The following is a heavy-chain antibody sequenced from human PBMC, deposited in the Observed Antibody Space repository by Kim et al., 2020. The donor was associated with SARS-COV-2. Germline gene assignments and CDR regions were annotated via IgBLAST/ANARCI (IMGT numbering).Heavy chain of an antibody. CDR3: ANYYYDSSGNYPHYYFDY. CDR2: IKQDGSVK. D-gene: IGHD3-22*01. Sequence: GGSLRLSCAASGFTFSSYWMTWVRQAPGKGLEWVANIKQDGSVKYYVDSVKGRFTISRDNAKNSLYLQMNSLRAEDTAVYYCANYYYDSSGNYPHYYFDYWGQGTLVTVSS. V-gene: IGHV3-7*01. J-gene: IGHJ4*02. CDR1: GFTFSSYW.